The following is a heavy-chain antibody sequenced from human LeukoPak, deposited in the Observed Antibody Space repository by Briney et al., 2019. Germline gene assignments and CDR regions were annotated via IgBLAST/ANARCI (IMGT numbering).Heavy chain of an antibody. V-gene: IGHV3-7*01. CDR1: GFMFNSYW. D-gene: IGHD3-10*01. CDR3: ARDPPHVWYGELLPSDY. Sequence: PGGSLRLSCAVSGFMFNSYWMSWVRQAPGKGLEWVANIKEDGTEKYYVDSVKGRFTISRANAKNSLYLQMTSLTAEDTAVYYCARDPPHVWYGELLPSDYWGQGTLVTVSS. CDR2: IKEDGTEK. J-gene: IGHJ4*02.